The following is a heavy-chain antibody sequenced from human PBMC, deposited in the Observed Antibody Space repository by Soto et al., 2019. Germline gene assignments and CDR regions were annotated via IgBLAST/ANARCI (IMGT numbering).Heavy chain of an antibody. J-gene: IGHJ5*02. V-gene: IGHV1-8*01. CDR2: MNPKSDT. Sequence: VSVKVSCKASGYTFTRLDVNWVRQASGQGLEWMGWMNPKSDTGFAQKFQGRVTLTRDTSTSTVYMELTSLTFEDTAVYYCARYQEAEGFISWGQGTPVTVSS. CDR3: ARYQEAEGFIS. CDR1: GYTFTRLD.